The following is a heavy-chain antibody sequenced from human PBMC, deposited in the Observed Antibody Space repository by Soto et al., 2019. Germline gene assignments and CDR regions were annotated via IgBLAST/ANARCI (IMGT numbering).Heavy chain of an antibody. V-gene: IGHV6-1*01. J-gene: IGHJ4*02. D-gene: IGHD7-27*01. CDR2: TYYRSKWHN. Sequence: PSETLSLTCAISGDSVSSNIATWNWIWQSPPRGLEWLGRTYYRSKWHNEYAVSVKSRITIISDTSKNQVSLQQNSMTPEDTAVYYCARSSVGTNKVSFDYWGQGSVVTVSS. CDR1: GDSVSSNIAT. CDR3: ARSSVGTNKVSFDY.